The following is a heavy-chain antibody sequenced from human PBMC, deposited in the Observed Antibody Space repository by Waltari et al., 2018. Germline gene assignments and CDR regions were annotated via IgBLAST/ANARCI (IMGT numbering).Heavy chain of an antibody. V-gene: IGHV4-59*11. CDR3: AIDYSGYYYRYWYFDL. D-gene: IGHD5-12*01. CDR2: IYYSGST. CDR1: GGSISSHY. Sequence: QVQLQESGPGLVKPSETLSLTCTVSGGSISSHYWSWIRQPPGKGLEWIGYIYYSGSTNYNPALKSRVTISVDTSKNQFFLKLSSVTAADTAVYYCAIDYSGYYYRYWYFDLWGRGTLVTVSS. J-gene: IGHJ2*01.